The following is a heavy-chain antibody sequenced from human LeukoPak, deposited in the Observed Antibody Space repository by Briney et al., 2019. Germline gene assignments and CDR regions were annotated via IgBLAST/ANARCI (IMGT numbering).Heavy chain of an antibody. J-gene: IGHJ5*01. CDR3: ARDSDSSGWYAC. Sequence: ASVKVSCKASGYTFTDYYVHWVRQAPGQGLEWMGRVNPNSGGTNYAQKFQGRVTMTRDTSISTAYMELSRLRSDDTAMYYCARDSDSSGWYACWGQGTLVTVSS. CDR2: VNPNSGGT. V-gene: IGHV1-2*06. CDR1: GYTFTDYY. D-gene: IGHD6-25*01.